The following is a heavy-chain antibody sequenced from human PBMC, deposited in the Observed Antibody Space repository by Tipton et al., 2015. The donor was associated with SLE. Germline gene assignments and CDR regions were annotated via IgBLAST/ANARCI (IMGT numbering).Heavy chain of an antibody. J-gene: IGHJ3*02. Sequence: GSLRLSCAASGFTFSNAWMNWVRQAPGKGLEWVGRIKSKTDGGTTDYAAPVQGRFTISRDDSKNTVYVQMNSLKSDDTAVYYCTSAPGYYGSGSDAFDIWGQGTMVTVSS. D-gene: IGHD3-10*01. CDR2: IKSKTDGGTT. CDR1: GFTFSNAW. V-gene: IGHV3-15*01. CDR3: TSAPGYYGSGSDAFDI.